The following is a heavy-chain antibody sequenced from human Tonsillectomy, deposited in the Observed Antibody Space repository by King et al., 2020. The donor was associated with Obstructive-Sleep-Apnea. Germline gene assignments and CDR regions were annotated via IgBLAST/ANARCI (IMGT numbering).Heavy chain of an antibody. Sequence: LQLQESGPGLVKPSETLSLTCTVSGGSISSSSYYWGWIRQPPGKGLEWIGSIYYSGSTYYNPSLKSRVTISVDTSKNQFSLKLSSVTAADTAVYYCAREGRGLGYCSGGSCYSNWYFDLWGRGTLVTVSS. J-gene: IGHJ2*01. CDR2: IYYSGST. CDR3: AREGRGLGYCSGGSCYSNWYFDL. V-gene: IGHV4-39*07. D-gene: IGHD2-15*01. CDR1: GGSISSSSYY.